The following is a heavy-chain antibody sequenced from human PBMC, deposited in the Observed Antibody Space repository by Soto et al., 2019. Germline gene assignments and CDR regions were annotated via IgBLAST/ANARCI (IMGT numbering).Heavy chain of an antibody. V-gene: IGHV3-23*01. CDR3: ARYSVTRVSSDITGMGV. CDR2: IGEGGVSR. Sequence: EVRLLESGGGLVQPGGSLRLSCVASGFDFSTYAMSWVRQAPGKGLEWVSVIGEGGVSRVYADDVKGRFTVSRVNSKNKVYLQVTRLRGDDTTLYYSARYSVTRVSSDITGMGVSGQGTTVSVSS. D-gene: IGHD3-10*01. J-gene: IGHJ6*02. CDR1: GFDFSTYA.